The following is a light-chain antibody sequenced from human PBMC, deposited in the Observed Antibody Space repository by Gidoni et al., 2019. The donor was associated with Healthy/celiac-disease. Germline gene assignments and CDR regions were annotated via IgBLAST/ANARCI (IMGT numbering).Light chain of an antibody. CDR3: QQRSNWPPLT. V-gene: IGKV3-11*01. J-gene: IGKJ4*01. CDR2: DAS. CDR1: QSVSSY. Sequence: EIVLTQSQATLSLSPGERATLSCRASQSVSSYLAWYQQQPGQAPRLLIYDASNRATGIPARFSGGGSGTDFTLTISSLVPEDFAVYYCQQRSNWPPLTFGGGTKVEIK.